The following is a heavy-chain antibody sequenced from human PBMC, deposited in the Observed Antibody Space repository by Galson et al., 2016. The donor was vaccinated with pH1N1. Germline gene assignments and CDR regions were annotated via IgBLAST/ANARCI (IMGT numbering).Heavy chain of an antibody. J-gene: IGHJ4*02. V-gene: IGHV3-33*01. Sequence: SLRLSCAASGFTFSNHAMHWVRHAPGKGLDWVALIWYDGSNQYYTDSVKGRFTISRDNSNNTLYLQMKSLRVEDTAVYYCVRESWRFGGDFDYWGQGTLVAVSS. CDR3: VRESWRFGGDFDY. D-gene: IGHD2-15*01. CDR2: IWYDGSNQ. CDR1: GFTFSNHA.